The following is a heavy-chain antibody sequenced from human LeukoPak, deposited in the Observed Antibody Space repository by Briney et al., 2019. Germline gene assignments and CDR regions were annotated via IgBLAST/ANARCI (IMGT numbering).Heavy chain of an antibody. D-gene: IGHD2-2*01. CDR1: GXTFSSYE. CDR2: ISSSGSTI. CDR3: ARDASMTY. V-gene: IGHV3-48*03. J-gene: IGHJ4*02. Sequence: GGSLRLSCAASGXTFSSYEVNWVRQAPGKGLEWVSYISSSGSTIDYADSVKGRFTISRDNAKNSLYLQMYSLRAEDTAVYYCARDASMTYWGQGILVTVGS.